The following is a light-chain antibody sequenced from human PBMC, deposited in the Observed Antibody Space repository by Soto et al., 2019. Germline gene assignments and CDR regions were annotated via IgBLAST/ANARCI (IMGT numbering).Light chain of an antibody. CDR3: QQYYSFPPT. Sequence: EIGMTQSASTLSVSPGERATLSWRASQSVSSNLAWYQQKHGQAPRLLIYGASTRATGIPARFSGSGYGTEFNLTISSLQSEDFATYYCQQYYSFPPTFGQGTKVDIK. CDR1: QSVSSN. V-gene: IGKV3-15*01. J-gene: IGKJ1*01. CDR2: GAS.